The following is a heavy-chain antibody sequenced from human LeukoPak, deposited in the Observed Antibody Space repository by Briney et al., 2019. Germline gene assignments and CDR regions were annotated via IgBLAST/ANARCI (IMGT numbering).Heavy chain of an antibody. Sequence: PSQTLSLTCTVSGGSISSGGYYWSWIRQHPGKGLEWIGYIDYSGSTYYNPSLKSRVTISVDTSKNQFSLKLSSVTAADTAVYYCARHFEPGIAAAGTAYFDYWGQGTLVTVSS. D-gene: IGHD6-13*01. J-gene: IGHJ4*02. CDR2: IDYSGST. CDR1: GGSISSGGYY. CDR3: ARHFEPGIAAAGTAYFDY. V-gene: IGHV4-31*03.